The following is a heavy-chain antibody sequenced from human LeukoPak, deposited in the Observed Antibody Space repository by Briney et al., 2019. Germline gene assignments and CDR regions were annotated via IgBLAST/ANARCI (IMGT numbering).Heavy chain of an antibody. V-gene: IGHV3-48*01. J-gene: IGHJ4*02. Sequence: GGSLRLSCAASGFTFSSYSMNWVRQAPGKGLEWVSYISSSSSTIYYADSVKGRFTISRDNAKNSLCLQMNSLRAEDTAVYYCARDGCTDGVCYLFDYWGQGTLVTVSS. D-gene: IGHD2-8*01. CDR3: ARDGCTDGVCYLFDY. CDR2: ISSSSSTI. CDR1: GFTFSSYS.